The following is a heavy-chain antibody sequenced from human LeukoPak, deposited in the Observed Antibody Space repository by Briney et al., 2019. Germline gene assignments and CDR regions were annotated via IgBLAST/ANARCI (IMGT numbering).Heavy chain of an antibody. Sequence: PSETLFLTCSVPGGSVSNTNYYWGWIRHPPGKGLEWLGSVDYSGYTYQSPSHNSRVTISVDTSKNQFSLKMTSVTAADTAVYYCARSIFTGSYAFDFWCHGTLVTVSS. CDR3: ARSIFTGSYAFDF. V-gene: IGHV4-39*07. CDR2: VDYSGYT. J-gene: IGHJ4*01. CDR1: GGSVSNTNYY. D-gene: IGHD3-9*01.